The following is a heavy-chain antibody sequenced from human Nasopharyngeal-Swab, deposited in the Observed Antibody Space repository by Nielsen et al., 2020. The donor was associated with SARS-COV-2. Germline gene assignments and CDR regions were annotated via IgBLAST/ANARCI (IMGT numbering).Heavy chain of an antibody. CDR3: ARDAPAHYGAFY. J-gene: IGHJ4*02. CDR1: GFTFSTYW. CDR2: IDTDGTIT. V-gene: IGHV3-74*01. D-gene: IGHD4-17*01. Sequence: GESLKISCVASGFTFSTYWMHWVRQPPGKGLLWVSRIDTDGTITDYADSVKGRFTISRDNAKSTLYLQMNSLRAEDTAVYYCARDAPAHYGAFYWGRGTLVTVSS.